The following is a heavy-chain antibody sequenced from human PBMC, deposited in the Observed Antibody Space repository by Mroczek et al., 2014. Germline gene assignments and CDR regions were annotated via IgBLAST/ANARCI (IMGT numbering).Heavy chain of an antibody. CDR2: IYYSGST. CDR1: GGSISSSSYY. V-gene: IGHV4-39*01. D-gene: IGHD6-19*01. J-gene: IGHJ5*02. CDR3: ASPFRRGGWSQFDP. Sequence: QLQHGAQDWSKPSETLSLTCTVSGGSISSSSYYWGWIRQPPGKGLEWIGSIYYSGSTYYNPSLKSRVTISVDTSKNQFSLKLSSVTAADTAVYYCASPFRRGGWSQFDPWGQGTLVTVSS.